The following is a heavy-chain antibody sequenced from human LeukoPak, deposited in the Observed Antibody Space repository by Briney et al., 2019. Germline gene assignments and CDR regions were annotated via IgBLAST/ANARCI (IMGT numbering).Heavy chain of an antibody. Sequence: GASVKVSCKASGYTFTSYGISWVRQAPGQGLAWMGWISAYNGNTNYAQKLQGRVTMTTDTSTSTAYMELRSLRSDDTAVYYCARAKFERIYCSSTSCYPFDYWGQGTLVTVSS. CDR1: GYTFTSYG. CDR3: ARAKFERIYCSSTSCYPFDY. J-gene: IGHJ4*02. V-gene: IGHV1-18*01. CDR2: ISAYNGNT. D-gene: IGHD2-2*01.